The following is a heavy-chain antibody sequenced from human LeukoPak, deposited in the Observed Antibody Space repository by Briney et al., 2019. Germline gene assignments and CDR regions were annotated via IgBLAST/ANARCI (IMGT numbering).Heavy chain of an antibody. Sequence: PSETLSLTCAVYGGSFSGYYWSWIRQPPGKGLEWIGEINHSGSTNYNPSLKSRVTISVDTSKNQFSLKLSSVTAADTAVYYSARGRRAVGYCRSTSCDTPPGSWGQGTLVTVFS. CDR3: ARGRRAVGYCRSTSCDTPPGS. J-gene: IGHJ5*02. D-gene: IGHD2-2*02. V-gene: IGHV4-34*01. CDR1: GGSFSGYY. CDR2: INHSGST.